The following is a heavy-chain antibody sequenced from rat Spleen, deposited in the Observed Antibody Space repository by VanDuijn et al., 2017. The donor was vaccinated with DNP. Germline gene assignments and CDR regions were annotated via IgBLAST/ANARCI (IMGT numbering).Heavy chain of an antibody. Sequence: EVQLQESGPGLVKPSQSLSLTCSVTGYSITRNYRWNWIRKFPGNKLEWLGYISYSGSTGYNPSLKSRISITRDTSKNQFFLQLNSVTTEDTATYYCARGLNYGGYNYYWYFDFWGPGTMVTVSS. J-gene: IGHJ1*01. CDR2: ISYSGST. CDR1: GYSITRNY. V-gene: IGHV3-1*01. CDR3: ARGLNYGGYNYYWYFDF. D-gene: IGHD1-11*01.